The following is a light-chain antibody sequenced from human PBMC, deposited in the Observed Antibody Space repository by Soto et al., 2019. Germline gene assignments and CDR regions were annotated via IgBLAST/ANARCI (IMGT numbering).Light chain of an antibody. CDR3: QQHDKLPPA. CDR1: QSVSSY. CDR2: SAS. J-gene: IGKJ1*01. V-gene: IGKV3-15*01. Sequence: EIVLTHSRATLYLSPGDRATISCRASQSVSSYLVWYQQKPGQTPRLLIYSASIRAAATPARFSGSGAGTDFSLTISSLQSEDFAVYYCQQHDKLPPAFGQGTKVDIK.